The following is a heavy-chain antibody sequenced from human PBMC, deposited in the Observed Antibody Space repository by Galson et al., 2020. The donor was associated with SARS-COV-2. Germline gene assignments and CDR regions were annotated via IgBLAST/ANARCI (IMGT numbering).Heavy chain of an antibody. CDR2: IYYSGST. CDR3: ARDTFYYGSGSYNGAFDI. J-gene: IGHJ3*02. V-gene: IGHV4-31*03. D-gene: IGHD3-10*01. Sequence: SETLSLTCTVSGGSISSGGYYWSWIRQHPGKGLEWIGYIYYSGSTYYNPSLKSRVTISVDTSKNQFSLKLSSVTAADTAVYYCARDTFYYGSGSYNGAFDIGGQGTMVTVSS. CDR1: GGSISSGGYY.